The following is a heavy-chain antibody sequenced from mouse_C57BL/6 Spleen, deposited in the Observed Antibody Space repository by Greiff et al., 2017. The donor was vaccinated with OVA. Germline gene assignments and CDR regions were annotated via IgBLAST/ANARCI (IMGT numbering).Heavy chain of an antibody. CDR2: IDPSDSYT. D-gene: IGHD1-2*01. CDR3: ARSGISTVCYFDD. J-gene: IGHJ1*01. V-gene: IGHV1-59*01. Sequence: VQLQQPGAELVRPGASVKLSCKASGYTFTSYWMRWVKQRPGQGLEWIGVIDPSDSYTNYNQKFKGKATLTVDKSSSTAYMELSSLTSEDSAVYYGARSGISTVCYFDDWGQGTTVTVSS. CDR1: GYTFTSYW.